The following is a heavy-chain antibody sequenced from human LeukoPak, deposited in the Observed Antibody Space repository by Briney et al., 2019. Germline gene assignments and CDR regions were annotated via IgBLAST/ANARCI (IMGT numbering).Heavy chain of an antibody. CDR3: ASVASVTSYYYYFGMDV. V-gene: IGHV3-30-3*01. D-gene: IGHD4-4*01. CDR1: GFTFSSYA. Sequence: GGSLRLSCAASGFTFSSYAMHWVRQAPGKGLEWGAVISYDGSNKYYADSVKGRFTISRDNSKNTLYLQMNSLRAEDTAVYYCASVASVTSYYYYFGMDVWGQGTSVTVSS. J-gene: IGHJ6*02. CDR2: ISYDGSNK.